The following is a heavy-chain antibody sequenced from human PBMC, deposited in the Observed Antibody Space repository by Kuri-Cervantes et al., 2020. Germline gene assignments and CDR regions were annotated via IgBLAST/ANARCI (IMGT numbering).Heavy chain of an antibody. V-gene: IGHV3-30-3*01. D-gene: IGHD2-2*01. CDR3: ARLLSSIVVVPAVPFDY. CDR1: GFTFSSYA. J-gene: IGHJ4*02. Sequence: GESLKISCAASGFTFSSYAMHWVRQAPGKGLEWVAVISYDGSNKYYADSVKGRFTISRDNSKNTLYLQMNSLRAEGTAVYYCARLLSSIVVVPAVPFDYWGQGTLVTVSS. CDR2: ISYDGSNK.